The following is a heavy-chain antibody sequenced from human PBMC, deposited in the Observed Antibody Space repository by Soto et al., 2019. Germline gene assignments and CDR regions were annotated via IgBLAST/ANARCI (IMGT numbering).Heavy chain of an antibody. Sequence: QVQLVESGGGMVQPGRSLRLSCAASGFTFSSYDMHWVRQAPGKGLEWVAVISYDGSNKYYADSVKGRFTISRDNSKNTLDLQMNSLRAEDTAVYYCAKDGPYDTTLGAFDIWGQGTMVTVSS. CDR1: GFTFSSYD. D-gene: IGHD3-22*01. J-gene: IGHJ3*02. V-gene: IGHV3-30*18. CDR2: ISYDGSNK. CDR3: AKDGPYDTTLGAFDI.